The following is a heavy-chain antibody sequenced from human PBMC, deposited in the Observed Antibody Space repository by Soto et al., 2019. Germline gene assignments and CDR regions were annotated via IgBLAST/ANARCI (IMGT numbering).Heavy chain of an antibody. V-gene: IGHV4-39*01. Sequence: SETLSLTCNVSVVSIINTSYYWGWIRQPPGKGLEWIGTVYFDGTTFYNPSLKSRLIISVDTSKNQFSLSLTSVTSADTAFYYCARNGPSWCQANFLTLSS. CDR1: VVSIINTSYY. CDR2: VYFDGTT. J-gene: IGHJ5*02. CDR3: ARNGPS.